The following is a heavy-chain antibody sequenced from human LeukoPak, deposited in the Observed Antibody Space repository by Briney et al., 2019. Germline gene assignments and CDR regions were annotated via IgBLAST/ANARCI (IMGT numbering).Heavy chain of an antibody. Sequence: GGSLRLSCAASGFTFSSYEMNWVRQAPGKGLEWVSYISSSGSTIYYVDSVKGRFTISRDNAKNSLYLQMNSLRAEDTAVYCCASSSIQLWCFSYWGQGTLVTVSS. CDR3: ASSSIQLWCFSY. V-gene: IGHV3-48*03. CDR1: GFTFSSYE. J-gene: IGHJ4*02. CDR2: ISSSGSTI. D-gene: IGHD5-18*01.